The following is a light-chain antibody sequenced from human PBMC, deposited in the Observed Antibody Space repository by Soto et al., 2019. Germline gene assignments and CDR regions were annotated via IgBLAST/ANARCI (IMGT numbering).Light chain of an antibody. Sequence: VLTQSPATLSLSPGESATLSCRASQNVGNNLAWYQQKSGQAPRLLIYAASDRATGVPARFSGGMSGTDFTLTISSLEPEDFATYFCQKYSSGSAFGGGTKVELK. CDR3: QKYSSGSA. CDR2: AAS. J-gene: IGKJ4*01. CDR1: QNVGNN. V-gene: IGKV3-11*01.